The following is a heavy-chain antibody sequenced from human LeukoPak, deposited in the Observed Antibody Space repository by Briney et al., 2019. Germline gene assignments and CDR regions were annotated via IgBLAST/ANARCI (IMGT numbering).Heavy chain of an antibody. V-gene: IGHV1-69*05. D-gene: IGHD3-22*01. CDR1: GGTFSSYA. J-gene: IGHJ4*02. CDR3: AREGLTYYYDSSGYSDEPLFDY. Sequence: GASVKVSCKASGGTFSSYAIGWVRQAPGQGLEWMGGIIPIFGTANYAQKFQGRVTITTDESTSTAYMELSSLRSEDTAVYYCAREGLTYYYDSSGYSDEPLFDYWGQGTLVTVSS. CDR2: IIPIFGTA.